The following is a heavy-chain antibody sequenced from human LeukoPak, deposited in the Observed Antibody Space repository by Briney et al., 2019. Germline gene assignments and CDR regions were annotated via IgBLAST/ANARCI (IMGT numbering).Heavy chain of an antibody. Sequence: SETLSFTCAVYGGSFSGYYWSWIRPPPGKGLEWIGEINHSGSTNYNPFLKSRVTISVESSRNQFFLKLSAVTAADTAVYYCARKAKMATMIGYNWFDPWGQGTLVTVSS. J-gene: IGHJ5*02. CDR2: INHSGST. D-gene: IGHD5-24*01. CDR1: GGSFSGYY. V-gene: IGHV4-34*01. CDR3: ARKAKMATMIGYNWFDP.